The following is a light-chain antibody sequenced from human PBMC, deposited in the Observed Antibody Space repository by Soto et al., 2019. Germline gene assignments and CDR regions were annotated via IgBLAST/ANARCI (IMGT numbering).Light chain of an antibody. J-gene: IGLJ1*01. Sequence: QSALTQPASVSGSPAQSITISCTGTSSDVGGYNYVSWYQQHPGKAPKLIIFEVSYRPSGISNRFSASKSGDTASLTISGLQADDEADYYCCSYTDSRTHIFGSGTRSPS. CDR2: EVS. V-gene: IGLV2-14*01. CDR1: SSDVGGYNY. CDR3: CSYTDSRTHI.